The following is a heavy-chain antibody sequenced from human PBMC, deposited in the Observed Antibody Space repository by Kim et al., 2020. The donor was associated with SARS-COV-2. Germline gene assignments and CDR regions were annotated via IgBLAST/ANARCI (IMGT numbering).Heavy chain of an antibody. J-gene: IGHJ4*02. V-gene: IGHV4-34*01. Sequence: SETLSLTCAVYGGSFSGYYWSWIRQPPGKGLEWIGEINHSGSTNYNPSLKSRVTISVDTSKNQFSLKLSSVTAADTAVYYCARGVGRWVYWGQGTLVTVSS. CDR3: ARGVGRWVY. CDR1: GGSFSGYY. CDR2: INHSGST. D-gene: IGHD3-10*01.